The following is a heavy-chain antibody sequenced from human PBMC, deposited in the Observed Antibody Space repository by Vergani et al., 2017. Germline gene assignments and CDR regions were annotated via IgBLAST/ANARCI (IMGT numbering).Heavy chain of an antibody. D-gene: IGHD3-10*01. CDR1: GYTFTSYD. CDR3: XRDRSEHYGSGSSYNYYYMDV. J-gene: IGHJ6*03. Sequence: QVQLVQSGAEVKKPGASVKVSCKASGYTFTSYDINWVRQATGQGLEWMGWMNPNSGNTGFAQKFQGRVTMTRNTSISTAYMELSSLRSEDTAVYYCXRDRSEHYGSGSSYNYYYMDVWGKGTTVTVSS. V-gene: IGHV1-8*01. CDR2: MNPNSGNT.